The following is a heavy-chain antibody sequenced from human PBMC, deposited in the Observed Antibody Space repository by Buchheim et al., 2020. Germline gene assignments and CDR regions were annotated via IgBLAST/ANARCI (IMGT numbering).Heavy chain of an antibody. J-gene: IGHJ3*02. CDR1: GFTFSSYG. CDR3: AKDIGWELDPGYAFDI. CDR2: ISYDGSNK. D-gene: IGHD1-26*01. Sequence: QVQLVESGGGVVQPGRSLRLSCAASGFTFSSYGMHWVRQAPGKGLEWVAVISYDGSNKYYADSVKGRFTISRDNSKNTLYPQMNSLRAEDTAVYYCAKDIGWELDPGYAFDIWGQGT. V-gene: IGHV3-30*18.